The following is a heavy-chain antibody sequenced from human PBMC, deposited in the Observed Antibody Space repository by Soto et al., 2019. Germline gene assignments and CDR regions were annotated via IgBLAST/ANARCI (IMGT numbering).Heavy chain of an antibody. V-gene: IGHV3-23*01. CDR2: ISGSGGST. Sequence: GGSLRLSCTASGFTFSSSAMTWVRQAPGKGLEWVSTISGSGGSTYYADSVKGRLTISRDNSKNTLYLQMNSLRAEDTAIYYCAKVHGYSYGYSDSWGQGTLVTVSS. J-gene: IGHJ4*02. CDR3: AKVHGYSYGYSDS. CDR1: GFTFSSSA. D-gene: IGHD5-18*01.